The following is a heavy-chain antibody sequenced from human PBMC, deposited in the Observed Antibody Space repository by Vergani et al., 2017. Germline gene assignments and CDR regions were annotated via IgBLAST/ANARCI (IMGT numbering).Heavy chain of an antibody. CDR3: ARVSAAAGILLDYYGMDV. CDR1: GYTFTSYA. V-gene: IGHV1-3*01. J-gene: IGHJ6*02. D-gene: IGHD6-13*01. CDR2: INAGNGNT. Sequence: QVQLVQSGAEVKKPGASVKVSCKASGYTFTSYAMHWVRQAPGQRLEWMGWINAGNGNTKYSQKFQGRVTITRDTSASTAYRELSSLRSEDTAVYYCARVSAAAGILLDYYGMDVWGQGTTVTVSS.